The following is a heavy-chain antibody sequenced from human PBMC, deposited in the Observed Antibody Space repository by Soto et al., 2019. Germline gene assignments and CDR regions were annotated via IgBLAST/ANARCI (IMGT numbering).Heavy chain of an antibody. Sequence: QVQLVQSGAEVKKPGASVKVSCKASGYTFTSYCMHWVRQAPGQGLEWMGIINPSGGSTSYAQKFQGRVTMTRDTSTSTVYMELSSLRPEDTAVYYCTRDWRQWLVPKPYGMDVWGQGTTVTVSS. D-gene: IGHD6-19*01. V-gene: IGHV1-46*01. J-gene: IGHJ6*02. CDR3: TRDWRQWLVPKPYGMDV. CDR1: GYTFTSYC. CDR2: INPSGGST.